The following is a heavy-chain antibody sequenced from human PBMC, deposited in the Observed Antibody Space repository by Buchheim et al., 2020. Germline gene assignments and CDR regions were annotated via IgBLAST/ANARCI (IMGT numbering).Heavy chain of an antibody. CDR1: GYTFTSYD. CDR3: ATYPLDIVVVVAATQDYYYGMDV. J-gene: IGHJ6*02. CDR2: IIPIFGTA. V-gene: IGHV1-69*01. Sequence: QVQLVQSGAEVKKPGASVKVSCKASGYTFTSYDINWVRQATGQGLEWMGGIIPIFGTANYARKFQGRVTITADESTSPAYMELSSLRSEDTAVYYCATYPLDIVVVVAATQDYYYGMDVWGQGTT. D-gene: IGHD2-15*01.